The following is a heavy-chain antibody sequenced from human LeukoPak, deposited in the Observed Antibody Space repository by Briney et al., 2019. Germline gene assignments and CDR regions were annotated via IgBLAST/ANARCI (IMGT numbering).Heavy chain of an antibody. Sequence: GGSLRLSCAASGFTVSSNYMSWVRQAPGKGLEWVGRIKSKTDGGTTDYAAPVKGRFTISRDDSKDTLYLQMNSLKTEDTAVYYCTTLRSTWGYWGQGTLVTVSS. V-gene: IGHV3-15*01. D-gene: IGHD7-27*01. CDR1: GFTVSSNY. CDR3: TTLRSTWGY. CDR2: IKSKTDGGTT. J-gene: IGHJ4*02.